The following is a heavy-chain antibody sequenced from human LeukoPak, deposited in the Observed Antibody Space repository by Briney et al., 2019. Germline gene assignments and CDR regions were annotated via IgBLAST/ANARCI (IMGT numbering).Heavy chain of an antibody. V-gene: IGHV3-23*01. CDR3: AIMHGYYDGSGYWVQ. D-gene: IGHD3-22*01. CDR1: GFTLGSYA. Sequence: GGSLRLSCAASGFTLGSYAMSWVRQAPGKGLEWVAFISPNADRTSKADSVEGRFTISRDNPRNTLYLQMNSLRDDDTAVYYCAIMHGYYDGSGYWVQWGQGTLVTVSS. CDR2: ISPNADRT. J-gene: IGHJ4*02.